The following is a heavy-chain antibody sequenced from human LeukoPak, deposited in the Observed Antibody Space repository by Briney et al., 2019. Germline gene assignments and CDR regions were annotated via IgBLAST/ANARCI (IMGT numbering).Heavy chain of an antibody. V-gene: IGHV4-61*02. CDR2: VYTSGST. D-gene: IGHD6-13*01. CDR3: ARARQQQLGYFDY. CDR1: GGSISSGSYY. J-gene: IGHJ4*02. Sequence: PSETLSLTCTVSGGSISSGSYYWSWIRQPAGKGLEWIGRVYTSGSTNYNPSLKSRVTISVDTSKNQFSLKLSSVTAADTAVYYCARARQQQLGYFDYWGQGTLVTVSS.